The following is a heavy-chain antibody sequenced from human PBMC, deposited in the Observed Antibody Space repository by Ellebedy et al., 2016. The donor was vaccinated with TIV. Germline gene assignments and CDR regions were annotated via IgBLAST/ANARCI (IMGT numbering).Heavy chain of an antibody. Sequence: GESLKISCNGSGYSFTNYWIAWVRQMPGKGLEWMGIIYPGDSETRYSPSFQGQVTISADKSISAAFLHWGSLKASDTAMYYCARGRTSYYFDHWGQGTLVTVSS. CDR3: ARGRTSYYFDH. CDR2: IYPGDSET. J-gene: IGHJ4*02. CDR1: GYSFTNYW. V-gene: IGHV5-51*01. D-gene: IGHD2-2*01.